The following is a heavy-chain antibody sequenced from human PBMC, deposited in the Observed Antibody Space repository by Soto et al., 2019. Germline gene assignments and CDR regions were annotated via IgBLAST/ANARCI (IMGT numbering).Heavy chain of an antibody. CDR2: IDYSGST. Sequence: QVQLQESGPGLVKPSQTLSLTCTVSGGSISSGGYYWSWIRQHPGNGLEWIGYIDYSGSTYYNRSLKSRVTISVDTSKNQVSLKLSSVTASDTAVYYCARGVTMVRGVIHTPYFDYWGQGPLVTVSS. D-gene: IGHD3-10*01. V-gene: IGHV4-31*03. J-gene: IGHJ4*02. CDR1: GGSISSGGYY. CDR3: ARGVTMVRGVIHTPYFDY.